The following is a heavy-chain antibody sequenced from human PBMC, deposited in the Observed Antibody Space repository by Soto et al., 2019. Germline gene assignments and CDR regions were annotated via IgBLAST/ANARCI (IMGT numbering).Heavy chain of an antibody. J-gene: IGHJ4*02. CDR2: IYYSGTT. V-gene: IGHV4-39*01. CDR1: GGSISSSSYY. D-gene: IGHD5-12*01. Sequence: QLQLQGSGPRLVKPSETLSLTCTVSGGSISSSSYYWGWIRQPPGKGLEWIGSIYYSGTTYYNPSLKSRVTISVDTSKNQFSLKLSSVTAADTAMYYCARRGEYSGFDVQLGLDYWGQGTLVTVSS. CDR3: ARRGEYSGFDVQLGLDY.